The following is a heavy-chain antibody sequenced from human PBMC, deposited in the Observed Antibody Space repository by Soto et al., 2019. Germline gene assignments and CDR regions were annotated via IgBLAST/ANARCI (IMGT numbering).Heavy chain of an antibody. CDR1: GGSISSSNYY. D-gene: IGHD3-10*01. Sequence: QLQLQESGPGLVKPSETLSLTCTVSGGSISSSNYYWGWIRQPPGKGLEWIGNIYYSGTTYYNPSLKSRVTIYVDTSNNHFCLTLRSVTAPHTAVYYCARRGSGSHSDYWGQGTLVTVSS. CDR3: ARRGSGSHSDY. J-gene: IGHJ4*02. V-gene: IGHV4-39*02. CDR2: IYYSGTT.